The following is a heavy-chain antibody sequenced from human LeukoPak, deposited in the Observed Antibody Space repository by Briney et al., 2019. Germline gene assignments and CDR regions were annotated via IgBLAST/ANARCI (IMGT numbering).Heavy chain of an antibody. CDR1: GFTFSTYG. Sequence: GGSLRLSCAASGFTFSTYGMHWVRQAPGKGLEWVAFIRYDGRNKYYADSVKGRFTISRDNSKNTLCLQMNSLRAEDTAVYYCTRQPTTLDGSKFMSTDHWGQGTLVTVSS. V-gene: IGHV3-30*02. J-gene: IGHJ4*02. CDR2: IRYDGRNK. CDR3: TRQPTTLDGSKFMSTDH. D-gene: IGHD5/OR15-5a*01.